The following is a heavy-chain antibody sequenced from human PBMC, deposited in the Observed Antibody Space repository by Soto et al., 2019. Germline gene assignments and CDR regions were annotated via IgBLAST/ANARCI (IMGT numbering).Heavy chain of an antibody. CDR2: IIPIFGTA. D-gene: IGHD3-22*01. Sequence: ASVKVSCKASGGTFSSYAISWVRQAPGQGLEWMGGIIPIFGTANYAQKFQGRVTITADESTSTAYMELSSLRSEDTAVYYCARPQSPHYYDSSGRGTFDYWGQGTLVTVSS. CDR3: ARPQSPHYYDSSGRGTFDY. CDR1: GGTFSSYA. V-gene: IGHV1-69*13. J-gene: IGHJ4*02.